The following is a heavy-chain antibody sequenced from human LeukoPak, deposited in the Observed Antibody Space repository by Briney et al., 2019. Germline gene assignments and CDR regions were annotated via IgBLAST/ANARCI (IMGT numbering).Heavy chain of an antibody. V-gene: IGHV3-21*01. CDR3: ARPATGYCSSAGCHWDS. D-gene: IGHD2-2*01. Sequence: PGGSLRLSCAASGFTFSTHSMSWVGQAPGKGLGWVSSISASRNFIHYAESVRGRFTISRDNAKNSLYLQMNSLGAQDTAVYYCARPATGYCSSAGCHWDSWGQGTLVTVSS. J-gene: IGHJ4*02. CDR1: GFTFSTHS. CDR2: ISASRNFI.